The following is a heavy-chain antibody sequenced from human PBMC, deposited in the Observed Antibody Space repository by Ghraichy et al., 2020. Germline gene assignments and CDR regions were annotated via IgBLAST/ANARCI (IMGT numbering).Heavy chain of an antibody. CDR1: GFTFSSYW. CDR3: ARDLGFTMVRGVIDY. J-gene: IGHJ4*02. CDR2: INSDGSST. D-gene: IGHD3-10*01. V-gene: IGHV3-74*01. Sequence: GGSLRLSCAASGFTFSSYWMHWVRQAPGKGLVWVSRINSDGSSTSYADSVKGRFTISRDNAKNTLYLQMNSLRAEDTAVYYCARDLGFTMVRGVIDYWGQGTLVTVSS.